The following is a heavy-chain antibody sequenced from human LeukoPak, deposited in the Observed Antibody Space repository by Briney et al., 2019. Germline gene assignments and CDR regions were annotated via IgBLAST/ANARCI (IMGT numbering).Heavy chain of an antibody. V-gene: IGHV3-23*01. J-gene: IGHJ6*02. D-gene: IGHD3-22*01. CDR1: GFTFSSYA. CDR3: AKDSGDSSGYYRLYYYGMDV. Sequence: GGSLRLSCAASGFTFSSYAMSWVRQAPGKGLEWVSAISGSGGSTYYADSVKGRFTISRDNSKNTLYLQMNSLRAEDTAVYYCAKDSGDSSGYYRLYYYGMDVWGQGTTVTVSS. CDR2: ISGSGGST.